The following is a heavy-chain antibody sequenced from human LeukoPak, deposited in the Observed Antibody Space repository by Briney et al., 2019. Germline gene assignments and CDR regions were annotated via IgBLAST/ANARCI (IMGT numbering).Heavy chain of an antibody. Sequence: ASVKVSCKASGYTFTGYYMHWVRQAPGQGLEWMGIINPSGGSTSYAQKFQGRVTMTRDMSTSTVYMELSSLRSEDTAVYYCARDTSSGWPFDYWGQGTLVTVSS. D-gene: IGHD6-19*01. CDR1: GYTFTGYY. J-gene: IGHJ4*02. CDR2: INPSGGST. CDR3: ARDTSSGWPFDY. V-gene: IGHV1-46*01.